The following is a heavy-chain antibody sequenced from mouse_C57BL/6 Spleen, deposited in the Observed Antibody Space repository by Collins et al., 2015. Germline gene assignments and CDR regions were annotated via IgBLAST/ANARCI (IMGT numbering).Heavy chain of an antibody. J-gene: IGHJ4*01. CDR2: IYPGSGST. CDR1: GYTFTSHW. V-gene: IGHV1-55*01. CDR3: ARESLRLYAVDS. Sequence: QVQLQQPGAELVKPGASVKMSCKASGYTFTSHWITWVKQRPGQGLEWIGNIYPGSGSTNSNEKFKSKATLTVDTSSSTAYMQLSSLTSEDSAVYYCARESLRLYAVDSWGQGTSVTVSS. D-gene: IGHD1-2*01.